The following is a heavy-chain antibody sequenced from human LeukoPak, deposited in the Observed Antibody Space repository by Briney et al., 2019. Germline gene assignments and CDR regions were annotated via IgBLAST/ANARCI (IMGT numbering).Heavy chain of an antibody. CDR3: ARGPYYYGSGSYWNWFDP. CDR1: GGSFSGYY. CDR2: INHSGST. J-gene: IGHJ5*02. Sequence: SETLSLTCAVYGGSFSGYYWSWIRQPPGKGLEWIGEINHSGSTNYNPSLKSRVTISVDTSRNQFSLKLSSVTAADTAVYYCARGPYYYGSGSYWNWFDPWGQGTLVTVSS. V-gene: IGHV4-34*01. D-gene: IGHD3-10*01.